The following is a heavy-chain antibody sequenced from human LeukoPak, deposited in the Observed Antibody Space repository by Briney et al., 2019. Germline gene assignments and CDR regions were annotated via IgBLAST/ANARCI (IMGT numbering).Heavy chain of an antibody. CDR2: ISYDGSNK. CDR1: GFTFGSYA. Sequence: GGSLRLSCAASGFTFGSYAMHWVRQAPGKGLEWVAVISYDGSNKYYADSVKGRFTISRDNSKNTLYLQMNSLRAEDTAVYYCARDRYSSGWYSYYYYGMDVWGQGTTVTVSS. CDR3: ARDRYSSGWYSYYYYGMDV. D-gene: IGHD6-19*01. J-gene: IGHJ6*02. V-gene: IGHV3-30-3*01.